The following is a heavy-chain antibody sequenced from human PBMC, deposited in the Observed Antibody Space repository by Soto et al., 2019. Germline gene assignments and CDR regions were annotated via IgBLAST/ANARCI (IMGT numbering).Heavy chain of an antibody. D-gene: IGHD1-26*01. Sequence: QVQLVQSGAEVKKPGSSVKVSCKASGGTFSSYSINWVRQAPGQGLEWMGELIPIFGTANYAQKFQGRVTITADESTSTAYTELSSLRSEDTAVYYCARDGGRHSGGIDYWGQGTLVTVSS. J-gene: IGHJ4*02. CDR2: LIPIFGTA. CDR1: GGTFSSYS. CDR3: ARDGGRHSGGIDY. V-gene: IGHV1-69*01.